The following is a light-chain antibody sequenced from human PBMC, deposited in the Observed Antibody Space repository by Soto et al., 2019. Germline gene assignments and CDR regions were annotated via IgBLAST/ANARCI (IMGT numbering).Light chain of an antibody. V-gene: IGLV3-25*02. CDR1: ALPKQY. CDR2: KDS. CDR3: QSADSSDTYVV. J-gene: IGLJ2*01. Sequence: SYELTQPPSVSVSPGQTARITCSGDALPKQYAYWYQQKPGQAPVLVIYKDSERPSGIPERFSGSSSGTTDTLTISGVQAEDEADYYCQSADSSDTYVVFGGGTKLTVL.